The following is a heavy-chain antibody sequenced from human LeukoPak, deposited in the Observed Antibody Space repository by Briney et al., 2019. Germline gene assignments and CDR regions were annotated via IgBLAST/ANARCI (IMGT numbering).Heavy chain of an antibody. CDR1: GGSISSYY. V-gene: IGHV4-59*01. J-gene: IGHJ5*02. CDR2: IYYSGST. D-gene: IGHD3-10*01. CDR3: ARVVSNWFDP. Sequence: SETLSLTRTVSGGSISSYYWSWIRQPPGKGLEWNGYIYYSGSTNYNPSLKSRVTISVDTSKNQFSLKLSSVTAADTAVYYCARVVSNWFDPWGQGTLVTVSS.